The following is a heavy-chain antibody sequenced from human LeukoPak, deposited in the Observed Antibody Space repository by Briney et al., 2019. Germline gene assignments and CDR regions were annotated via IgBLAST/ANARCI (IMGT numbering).Heavy chain of an antibody. D-gene: IGHD3-16*01. CDR1: VYTFTGYY. Sequence: SVKVSCTASVYTFTGYYMHWVRQAPGHGLEWMGWMNPNSGGTNYAQTFQGRVTMTRDTSVSKAYMALSRLMSDDTAVSYCTSQYDWVDSWGQGTLVTVSS. V-gene: IGHV1-2*02. CDR2: MNPNSGGT. CDR3: TSQYDWVDS. J-gene: IGHJ4*02.